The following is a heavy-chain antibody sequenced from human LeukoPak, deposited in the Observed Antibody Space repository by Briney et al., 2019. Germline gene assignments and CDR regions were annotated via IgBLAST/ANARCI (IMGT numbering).Heavy chain of an antibody. V-gene: IGHV4-61*02. CDR1: GGSISSGSYY. D-gene: IGHD6-13*01. CDR2: IYTSGSN. J-gene: IGHJ4*02. Sequence: SETLSLTCTVSGGSISSGSYYWSWIRQPAGKGLEWIGRIYTSGSNNYNPSLKSRVTISVDTSKNQFSLKLSSVTAADTAVYYCARGQAAAGTREYFDYWGQGTLVTVSS. CDR3: ARGQAAAGTREYFDY.